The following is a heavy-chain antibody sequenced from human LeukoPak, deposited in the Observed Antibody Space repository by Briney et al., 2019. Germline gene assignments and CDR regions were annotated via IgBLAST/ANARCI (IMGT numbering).Heavy chain of an antibody. V-gene: IGHV3-7*01. Sequence: PGGSLRLSCVDTGITFKNYWMSWVRQAPGKGLEWVANIKQDGSEKYYVASVEGRFTISRDNAKNSLYPQMNRLTVEDTAVYYCTRGGGEFDPWGQGTLVTVSS. J-gene: IGHJ5*02. CDR2: IKQDGSEK. D-gene: IGHD6-25*01. CDR1: GITFKNYW. CDR3: TRGGGEFDP.